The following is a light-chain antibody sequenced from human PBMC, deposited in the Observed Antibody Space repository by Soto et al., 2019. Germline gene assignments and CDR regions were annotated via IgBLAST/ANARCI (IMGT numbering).Light chain of an antibody. Sequence: DIQMTQYPSTLSASVGDRVTVTCRASQSISSWLAWYQQKAGKAPKLLIYKASALESGVPSRFSGSGSGTEFTLTISSLEPEDFATYYCQHYNTYPWTFAQGTKV. CDR3: QHYNTYPWT. V-gene: IGKV1-5*03. CDR2: KAS. J-gene: IGKJ1*01. CDR1: QSISSW.